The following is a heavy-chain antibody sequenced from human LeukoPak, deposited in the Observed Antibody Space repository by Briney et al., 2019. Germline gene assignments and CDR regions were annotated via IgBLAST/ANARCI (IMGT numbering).Heavy chain of an antibody. V-gene: IGHV6-1*01. J-gene: IGHJ4*02. CDR2: TYYRSNWFH. Sequence: TYYRSNWFHDYPASLRGRATINPDTSKNQFSLQLNSVTPDDTAVYYCARDPDSSGWFGLGYWGQGILVTVSS. CDR3: ARDPDSSGWFGLGY. D-gene: IGHD6-19*01.